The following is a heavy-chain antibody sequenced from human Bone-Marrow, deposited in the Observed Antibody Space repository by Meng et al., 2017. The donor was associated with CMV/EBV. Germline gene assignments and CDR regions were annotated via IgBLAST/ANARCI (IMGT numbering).Heavy chain of an antibody. CDR2: INSDGSST. D-gene: IGHD6-6*01. J-gene: IGHJ6*02. Sequence: GGSLRLSCAASGFTFSSYWLHWVRQAPGKGLVWVSRINSDGSSTSYADSVKGRFTISRDNAKNSLYLQMNSLKTEDTAVYYCTFSIAPYYYYGLAVWGQGTTVTVSS. V-gene: IGHV3-74*01. CDR3: TFSIAPYYYYGLAV. CDR1: GFTFSSYW.